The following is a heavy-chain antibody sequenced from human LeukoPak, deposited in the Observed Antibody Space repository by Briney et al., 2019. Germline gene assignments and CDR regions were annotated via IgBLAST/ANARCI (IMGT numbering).Heavy chain of an antibody. CDR3: ARGRRYSSSWGDNWFDP. D-gene: IGHD6-13*01. V-gene: IGHV1-8*01. CDR2: MNPNSGNT. J-gene: IGHJ5*02. CDR1: GYTFTSYD. Sequence: ASVKVSCKASGYTFTSYDINWVRQATGQGLEWMGWMNPNSGNTGYAQKFQGRVTMTRNTSISTAYMELSSLRSEDTAVYYCARGRRYSSSWGDNWFDPWGQGTLVTVSS.